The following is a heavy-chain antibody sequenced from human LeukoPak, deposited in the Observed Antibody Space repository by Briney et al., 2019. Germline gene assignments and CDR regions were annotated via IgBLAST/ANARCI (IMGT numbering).Heavy chain of an antibody. CDR1: GFTFDDYA. D-gene: IGHD3-10*01. CDR3: AKDIAYGSGSTLDY. CDR2: ISWTSGSM. V-gene: IGHV3-9*01. Sequence: GGSLRLSCSASGFTFDDYAMNWVRQAPGKGLEWVSGISWTSGSMGYADSVKGRFTISRDNAKNSLYLQMNSLRAEDTALYYCAKDIAYGSGSTLDYWGQGTLVTVSS. J-gene: IGHJ4*02.